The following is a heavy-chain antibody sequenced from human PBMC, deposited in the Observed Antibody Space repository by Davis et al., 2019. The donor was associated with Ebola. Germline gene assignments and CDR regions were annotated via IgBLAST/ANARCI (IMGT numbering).Heavy chain of an antibody. J-gene: IGHJ4*02. CDR3: TGTTVTTSPFDF. CDR2: IYESGST. CDR1: GGSISNSNYF. V-gene: IGHV4-39*01. D-gene: IGHD4-17*01. Sequence: MPSETLSLTCTVSGGSISNSNYFWGWVRQPPGKGLEWIGNIYESGSTYYNPSLKSRVTISVDTSKNQFSLRLSSLTAADTAVYYCTGTTVTTSPFDFWGQGTLVTVSS.